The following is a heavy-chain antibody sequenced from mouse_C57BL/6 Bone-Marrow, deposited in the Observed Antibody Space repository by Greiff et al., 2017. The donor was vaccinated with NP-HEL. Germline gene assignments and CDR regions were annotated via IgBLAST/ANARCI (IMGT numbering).Heavy chain of an antibody. CDR1: GYAFTNYL. J-gene: IGHJ4*01. CDR2: INPGSGGT. V-gene: IGHV1-54*01. D-gene: IGHD1-3*01. Sequence: QVNVKQSGAELVRPGTSVKVSCKASGYAFTNYLIEWVKQRPGQGLEWIGVINPGSGGTNYNEKFKGKATLTADKSSSTAYMQLSSLTSEDSAVYFCASSSYAMDYWGQGTSVTVSS. CDR3: ASSSYAMDY.